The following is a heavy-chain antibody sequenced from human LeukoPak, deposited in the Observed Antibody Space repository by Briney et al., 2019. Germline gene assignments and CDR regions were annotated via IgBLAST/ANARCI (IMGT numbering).Heavy chain of an antibody. CDR3: ARVIAVAGSAFDI. CDR2: IKHSGST. Sequence: SETLSLTCAVYGGSFSGYYWSWIRQPPGKGLEWIGEIKHSGSTNYNPSLKSRVTISVDTSKNQFSLKLSSVTAADTAVYYCARVIAVAGSAFDIWGQGAMVTVSS. J-gene: IGHJ3*02. CDR1: GGSFSGYY. V-gene: IGHV4-34*01. D-gene: IGHD6-19*01.